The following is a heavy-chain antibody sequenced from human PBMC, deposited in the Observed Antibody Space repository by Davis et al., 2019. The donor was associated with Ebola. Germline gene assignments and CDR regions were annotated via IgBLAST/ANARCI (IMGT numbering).Heavy chain of an antibody. V-gene: IGHV1-69*13. CDR3: ARESYSYGSSYYYYYYGMDV. CDR2: IIPIFGTA. Sequence: SVKVSCKASGDTFSSYAISWVRQAPGQGLEWMGGIIPIFGTANYAQKFQGRVTITADESTSTAYMELSSLRSEDTAVYYCARESYSYGSSYYYYYYGMDVWGQGTTVTVSS. J-gene: IGHJ6*02. D-gene: IGHD5-18*01. CDR1: GDTFSSYA.